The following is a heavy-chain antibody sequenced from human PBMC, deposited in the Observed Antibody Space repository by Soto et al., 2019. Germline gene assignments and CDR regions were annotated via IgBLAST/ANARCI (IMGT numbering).Heavy chain of an antibody. D-gene: IGHD6-13*01. Sequence: WGSIRLSCAASGFNFGNYAMRWVRQAQGKGLEWVSAISGSGGSTYYADSVKGRFTISRDNSKNTLYLQMNSLRAEDTAVYYCAKDRYSSSWTPGGPLSNWGQGTLVTVSS. CDR2: ISGSGGST. V-gene: IGHV3-23*01. CDR3: AKDRYSSSWTPGGPLSN. J-gene: IGHJ4*02. CDR1: GFNFGNYA.